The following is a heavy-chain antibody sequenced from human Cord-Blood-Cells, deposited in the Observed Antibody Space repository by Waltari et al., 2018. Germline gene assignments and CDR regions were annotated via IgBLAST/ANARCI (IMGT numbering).Heavy chain of an antibody. D-gene: IGHD7-27*01. CDR2: ISWDVDK. CDR1: GFSLSTSGVG. V-gene: IGHV2-5*02. Sequence: QITLKESGPTLVKPTQTLTLTCTFSGFSLSTSGVGVGWIRQPPGKALEWLALISWDVDKRYSPSLKSRLTITKDTSKNQVVLTMTNMDPLDTATYYCAHSPTGDDAFDIWGQGTMVTVSS. CDR3: AHSPTGDDAFDI. J-gene: IGHJ3*02.